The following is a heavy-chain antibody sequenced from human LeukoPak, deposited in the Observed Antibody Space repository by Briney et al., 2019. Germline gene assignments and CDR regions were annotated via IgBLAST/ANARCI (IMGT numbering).Heavy chain of an antibody. V-gene: IGHV4-39*07. D-gene: IGHD1-26*01. CDR2: IYYSGST. CDR1: GGSISSSSYY. CDR3: ATLSYSGTFDS. Sequence: SETLSLTCTVSGGSISSSSYYWGWIRQPPGKGLEWIGSIYYSGSTYYNPSLKGRVTLSVDTSRNQFSLNLSSVTAADTALYYCATLSYSGTFDSWGQGTMVTVSS. J-gene: IGHJ4*02.